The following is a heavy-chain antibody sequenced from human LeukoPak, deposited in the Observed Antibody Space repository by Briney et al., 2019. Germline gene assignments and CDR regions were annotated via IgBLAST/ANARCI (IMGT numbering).Heavy chain of an antibody. CDR1: GDSISINYN. CDR2: IFYSGAT. CDR3: VRHRQWLLFPDY. V-gene: IGHV4-39*01. D-gene: IGHD6-19*01. Sequence: SETLSLTCTVSGDSISINYNWGWIRPPPGKGLEWIGSIFYSGATYYSPSLKRRVTISVDTSNNQFSLKLTSMTAADTAVYYCVRHRQWLLFPDYWGQGTLVTVSS. J-gene: IGHJ4*02.